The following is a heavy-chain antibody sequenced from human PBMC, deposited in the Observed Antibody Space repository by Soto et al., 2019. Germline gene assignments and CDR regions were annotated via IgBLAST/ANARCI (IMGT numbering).Heavy chain of an antibody. CDR3: ASPHYGFWSGYLYYGMDV. CDR1: GYTFTGSY. Sequence: GASVQVSCKASGYTFTGSYMHWVRQAPGKGLEWMGWINPNSGGTNYAQTVQGRVNMPRDTAISTAYMELSRRRSDDTAVYCWASPHYGFWSGYLYYGMDVWGQGTTVTVAS. V-gene: IGHV1-2*02. CDR2: INPNSGGT. D-gene: IGHD3-3*01. J-gene: IGHJ6*02.